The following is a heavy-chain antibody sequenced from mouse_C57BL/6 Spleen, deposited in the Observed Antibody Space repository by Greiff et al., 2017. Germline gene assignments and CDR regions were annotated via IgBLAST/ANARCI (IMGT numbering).Heavy chain of an antibody. D-gene: IGHD1-2*01. CDR1: GYTFTSYW. V-gene: IGHV1-72*01. Sequence: QVHVKQPGAELVKPGASVKLSCKASGYTFTSYWMHWVKQRPGRGLEWIGRIDPKSGGTKYNEKFKSKATLAVDKPSSTAYMRLSSLTSEDSAVYYCASWVGALLREYYFDYWGQGTTLTVSS. J-gene: IGHJ2*01. CDR2: IDPKSGGT. CDR3: ASWVGALLREYYFDY.